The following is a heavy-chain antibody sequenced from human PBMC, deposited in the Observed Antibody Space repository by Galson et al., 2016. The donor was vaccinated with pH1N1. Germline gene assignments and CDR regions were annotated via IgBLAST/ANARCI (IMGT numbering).Heavy chain of an antibody. Sequence: SLRLSCAASGFTFPTYNMNWVRQAPGKGLEWVSSISRNSDYVYYADAVKGRFTISRDNAKNSLHLQMNGLRAGDTAVYYCAKALERNGYNYGAFDIWGQETLVTVS. CDR1: GFTFPTYN. V-gene: IGHV3-21*01. CDR3: AKALERNGYNYGAFDI. D-gene: IGHD5-24*01. CDR2: ISRNSDYV. J-gene: IGHJ3*02.